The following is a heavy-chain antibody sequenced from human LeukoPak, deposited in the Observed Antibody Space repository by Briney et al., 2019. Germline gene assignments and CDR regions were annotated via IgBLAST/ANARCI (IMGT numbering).Heavy chain of an antibody. V-gene: IGHV3-30-3*01. CDR2: ISYDGSNK. J-gene: IGHJ4*02. CDR3: ARDLALRYFDWSPGDY. CDR1: GFTFSSYA. Sequence: GGSLRLSCAASGFTFSSYAMHWVRQAPGKGLEWVAVISYDGSNKYYADSVKGRFTISRDNSKNTLYLQMNSLRAEDTAVYYCARDLALRYFDWSPGDYWGQGTLVTVFS. D-gene: IGHD3-9*01.